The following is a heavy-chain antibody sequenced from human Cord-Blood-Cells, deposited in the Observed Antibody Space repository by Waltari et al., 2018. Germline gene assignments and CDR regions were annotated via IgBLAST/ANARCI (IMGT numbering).Heavy chain of an antibody. V-gene: IGHV1-69*01. D-gene: IGHD7-27*01. J-gene: IGHJ3*02. Sequence: QVQLVQSGAEVKKPGSSVKVSCQASGGTFSSSAISWVGQAPGQGLEWMGGIIPIFGTANYAQKFQGRVTITADESTRTAYMELSSLRSEDTAVYYCAREGTWGSGAFDIWGQGTMVTVSS. CDR1: GGTFSSSA. CDR3: AREGTWGSGAFDI. CDR2: IIPIFGTA.